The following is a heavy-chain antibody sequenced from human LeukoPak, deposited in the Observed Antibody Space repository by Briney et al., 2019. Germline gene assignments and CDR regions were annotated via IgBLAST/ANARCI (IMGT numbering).Heavy chain of an antibody. V-gene: IGHV1-3*01. Sequence: VSCKASGYTFTSYAMHWVRQAPGQRLEWMGWINAGNGNTKYSQKFQGRVTITRDTSASTAYMELSSLRSEDTAVYYCARDPVSSGWYNSVDYWGQGTLVTVSP. CDR3: ARDPVSSGWYNSVDY. CDR2: INAGNGNT. CDR1: GYTFTSYA. D-gene: IGHD6-19*01. J-gene: IGHJ4*02.